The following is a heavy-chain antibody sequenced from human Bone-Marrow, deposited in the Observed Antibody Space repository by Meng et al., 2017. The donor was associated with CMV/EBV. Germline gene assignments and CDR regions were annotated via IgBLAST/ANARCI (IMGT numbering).Heavy chain of an antibody. CDR1: GFTFSSYW. CDR3: ARVRTMVRGVIPSYYGMDV. Sequence: GTLKISCAASGFTFSSYWMSWVRQAPGKGLEWVANIKQDGSEKYYVDSVKGRFTISRDNAKNSLYLQMNSLRAEDTAVYYCARVRTMVRGVIPSYYGMDVWGQGTTVTVSS. CDR2: IKQDGSEK. J-gene: IGHJ6*02. V-gene: IGHV3-7*01. D-gene: IGHD3-10*01.